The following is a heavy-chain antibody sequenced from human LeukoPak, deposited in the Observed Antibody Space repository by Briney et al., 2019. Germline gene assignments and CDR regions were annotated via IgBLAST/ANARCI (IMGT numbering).Heavy chain of an antibody. J-gene: IGHJ6*03. D-gene: IGHD1-26*01. CDR2: ISETGST. V-gene: IGHV4-59*08. CDR1: GGSIRSYN. CDR3: ARQDALGKFPPPYYLDV. Sequence: SETLSLTCAVSGGSIRSYNWNWIRQPPGKGLEWIGYISETGSTNYNSSLENRVTLSLDTSKSQISLNLRSATVADTAVYYCARQDALGKFPPPYYLDVWGKGTTVIAS.